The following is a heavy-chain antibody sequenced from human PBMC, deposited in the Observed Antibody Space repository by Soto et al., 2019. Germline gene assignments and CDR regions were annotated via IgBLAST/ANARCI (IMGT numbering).Heavy chain of an antibody. V-gene: IGHV1-69*01. CDR2: IIPIFGTA. CDR1: GGTFSRYA. Sequence: QVQLVQSGAEVKKPGSSVKVSCKASGGTFSRYAISWVRQAPGQGLEWMGGIIPIFGTANYAQKFQGRVTITADESTSTAYMELSSLRSEDTALYYCARVYLPRYYYVMDVWGQGTTVTVSS. CDR3: ARVYLPRYYYVMDV. J-gene: IGHJ6*02.